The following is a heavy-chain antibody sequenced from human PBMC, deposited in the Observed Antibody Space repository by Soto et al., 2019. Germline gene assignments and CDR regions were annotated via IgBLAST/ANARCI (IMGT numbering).Heavy chain of an antibody. D-gene: IGHD3-3*01. Sequence: ASVKVSCKASGYTFTSYGISWVRRAPGQGLEWMGWISAYNGNTNYAQKLQGRVTMTTDTSTSTAYMELRSLRSDDTAVYYCARGHRFYDFWSGTLNWFDPWGQGTLVTVSS. CDR1: GYTFTSYG. CDR3: ARGHRFYDFWSGTLNWFDP. CDR2: ISAYNGNT. V-gene: IGHV1-18*01. J-gene: IGHJ5*02.